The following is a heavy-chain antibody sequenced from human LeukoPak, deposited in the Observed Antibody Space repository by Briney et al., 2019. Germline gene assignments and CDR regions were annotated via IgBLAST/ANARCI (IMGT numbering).Heavy chain of an antibody. CDR1: GFSFSGYG. CDR3: AKDSREIFGVVTPTFFDY. V-gene: IGHV3-30*18. CDR2: ISYDGSNK. J-gene: IGHJ4*02. D-gene: IGHD3-3*01. Sequence: GESLRLSCAASGFSFSGYGMHWVRQAPGKGLEWVAVISYDGSNKYYADSVKGRFIISRDNSKNTLYLQMNSLRAEDTAVYYCAKDSREIFGVVTPTFFDYWGQGTLVTVSS.